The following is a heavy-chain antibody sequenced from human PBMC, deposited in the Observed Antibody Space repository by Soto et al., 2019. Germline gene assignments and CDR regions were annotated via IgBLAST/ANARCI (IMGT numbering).Heavy chain of an antibody. V-gene: IGHV1-46*01. D-gene: IGHD2-21*02. J-gene: IGHJ4*02. CDR3: ARGGHVVVVTAALDY. Sequence: QVQLMQSGAEVKKPGASVKVSCKASGDTFTDYYIHWVRQAPGQGLEWMGTVNPSGGHTTYAQHFLGRVTXTRXTSPSTLSMELTSLTSDDTAIYYCARGGHVVVVTAALDYGGQGTLVTVSS. CDR2: VNPSGGHT. CDR1: GDTFTDYY.